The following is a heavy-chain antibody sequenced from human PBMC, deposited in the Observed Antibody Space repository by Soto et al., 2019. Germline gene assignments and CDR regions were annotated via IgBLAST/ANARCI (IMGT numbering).Heavy chain of an antibody. V-gene: IGHV3-53*01. CDR2: LYDVDGS. J-gene: IGHJ3*01. D-gene: IGHD1-1*01. Sequence: DVQLVESGGGLIQPGESLRLSCAAFGLTVSGKKYVAWVRQSPGKGLEWVSALYDVDGSFYADSVKGRFTTSSDSSKTTVYLKMNGLRPDDTAVYYCASWHEREHAYDVWCQGTTVTVSS. CDR1: GLTVSGKKY. CDR3: ASWHEREHAYDV.